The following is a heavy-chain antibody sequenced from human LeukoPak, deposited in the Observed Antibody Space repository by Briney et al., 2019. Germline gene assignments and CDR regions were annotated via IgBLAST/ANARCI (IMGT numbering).Heavy chain of an antibody. J-gene: IGHJ5*02. CDR2: ISGRADIT. D-gene: IGHD4-23*01. CDR1: GFTFDSYA. CDR3: AKDRVYGGNAGWFDP. Sequence: GGSLRLSCAASGFTFDSYAMTWVRQAPGKGLEWVSNISGRADITYYADSVKGRFTISRDNSNNTVQLQMPTLRADDTAVYYCAKDRVYGGNAGWFDPWGQGTLVTVSS. V-gene: IGHV3-23*01.